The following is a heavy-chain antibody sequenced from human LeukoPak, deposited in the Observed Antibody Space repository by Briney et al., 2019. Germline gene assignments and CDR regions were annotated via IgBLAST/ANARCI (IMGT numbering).Heavy chain of an antibody. Sequence: SETLSLTCTVSGGSISSYYWSWIRQPPGKGLEWIGYIYYSGSTYYNPSLKSRVTISVDTSKNQFSLRLNSVTAADTAVYHCARGPRAQEVGDFWGQGTLVTVSS. CDR3: ARGPRAQEVGDF. D-gene: IGHD1-26*01. CDR2: IYYSGST. J-gene: IGHJ4*02. V-gene: IGHV4-59*01. CDR1: GGSISSYY.